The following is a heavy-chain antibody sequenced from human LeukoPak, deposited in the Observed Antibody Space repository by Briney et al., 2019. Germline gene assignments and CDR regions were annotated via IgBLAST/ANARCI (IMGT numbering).Heavy chain of an antibody. Sequence: GGSLRLSCAASGFTFSSYAMHGVRQAPGKGLEWVAVISYDGSNKYYADSVKGRFTISRDNSKNTLYLQMNSLRAEDTAVYYCAREQDQYSSSLYGMDVWGQGTTVTVSS. CDR1: GFTFSSYA. J-gene: IGHJ6*02. D-gene: IGHD6-13*01. CDR3: AREQDQYSSSLYGMDV. V-gene: IGHV3-30-3*01. CDR2: ISYDGSNK.